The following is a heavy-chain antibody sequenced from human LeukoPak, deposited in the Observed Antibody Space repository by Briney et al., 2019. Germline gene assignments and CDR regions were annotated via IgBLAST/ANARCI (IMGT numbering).Heavy chain of an antibody. D-gene: IGHD3-10*01. V-gene: IGHV4-30-2*01. J-gene: IGHJ4*02. Sequence: PSQTLSLTCAVSGGSISSGGYSWNWIRQPPGKGLEWIGYIYHSGSTYYNPSLKSRVTISVDRSKHPFSLKLSSVTAAATAVYYCATGYYYGSGTYADPFAYWGQGTLVTVSS. CDR2: IYHSGST. CDR1: GGSISSGGYS. CDR3: ATGYYYGSGTYADPFAY.